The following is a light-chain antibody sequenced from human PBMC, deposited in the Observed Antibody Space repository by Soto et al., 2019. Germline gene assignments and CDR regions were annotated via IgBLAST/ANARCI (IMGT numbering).Light chain of an antibody. Sequence: QSVLTQSSSASASLGSSVKLTCTLSSGHSSYRIAWHQQQPGKAPRYLMKLEGSGSFIKGSGVPDRFSGSSSGADRYLTISNLQSEDEADYYCETWDSSTYVVFGGGTKLTVL. CDR1: SGHSSYR. V-gene: IGLV4-60*03. CDR3: ETWDSSTYVV. CDR2: LEGSGSF. J-gene: IGLJ2*01.